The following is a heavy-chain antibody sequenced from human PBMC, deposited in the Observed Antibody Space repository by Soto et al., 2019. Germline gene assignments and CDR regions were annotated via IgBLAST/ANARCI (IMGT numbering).Heavy chain of an antibody. CDR2: IDPSDSYT. Sequence: GESLKISCKGSGYSFTSYWISWVRQMPGKGLEWMGRIDPSDSYTNYSPSFQGHVTISADKSISTAYLQWSSLKASDTAMYYCARRERVGGTKAVWFDPWGQGTRVTVSS. CDR1: GYSFTSYW. J-gene: IGHJ5*02. V-gene: IGHV5-10-1*01. CDR3: ARRERVGGTKAVWFDP. D-gene: IGHD1-26*01.